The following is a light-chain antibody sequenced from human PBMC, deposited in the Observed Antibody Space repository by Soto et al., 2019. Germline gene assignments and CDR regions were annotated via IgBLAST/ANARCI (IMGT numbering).Light chain of an antibody. V-gene: IGKV3-15*01. J-gene: IGKJ4*01. CDR3: QQYNNWPPLT. CDR1: QSVSKN. CDR2: AAS. Sequence: EIVMSQSPATLSVSPGERATLSCRASQSVSKNLAWYQQKPGQAPRLLIYAASTRATGIPARFSGSGSATEFTLTISSLQSEDFAVYYCQQYNNWPPLTFGGGTKVEIK.